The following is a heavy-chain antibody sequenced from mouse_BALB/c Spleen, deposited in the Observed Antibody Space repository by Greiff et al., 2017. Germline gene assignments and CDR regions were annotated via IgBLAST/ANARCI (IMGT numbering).Heavy chain of an antibody. CDR1: GFTFSSFG. Sequence: EVQRVESGGGLVQPGGSRKLSCAASGFTFSSFGMHWVRQAPEKGLEWVAYISSGSSTIYYADTVKGRFTISRDNPKNTLFLQMTSLRSEDMAMYYCARWNNYYAMDYWGQGTSVTVSS. CDR2: ISSGSSTI. V-gene: IGHV5-17*02. CDR3: ARWNNYYAMDY. J-gene: IGHJ4*01.